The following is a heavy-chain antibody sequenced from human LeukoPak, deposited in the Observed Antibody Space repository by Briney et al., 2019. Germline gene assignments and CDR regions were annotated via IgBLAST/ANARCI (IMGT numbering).Heavy chain of an antibody. D-gene: IGHD2-2*01. CDR1: GGSISSSSYY. V-gene: IGHV4-39*07. CDR3: AIVARCTSCFDVDY. J-gene: IGHJ4*02. Sequence: SETLSLTCIVSGGSISSSSYYWGWIRQPPGKGLEWIGSIYYSGSTYYNPSLKSRVTISVDTSKNQFSLKLSSVTAADTAVYYCAIVARCTSCFDVDYWGQGTLVTVSS. CDR2: IYYSGST.